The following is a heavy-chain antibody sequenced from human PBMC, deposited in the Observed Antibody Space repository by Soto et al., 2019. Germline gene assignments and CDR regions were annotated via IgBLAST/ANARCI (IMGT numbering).Heavy chain of an antibody. CDR1: GYTFTGYY. CDR2: INPNSGGT. Sequence: ASVKVSCKASGYTFTGYYMHWVRQAPGQGLEWMGWINPNSGGTNYAQKFQGRVTMTRDTSISTAYMELSRLRYEDTAVYYCARRKERSGPNYFDVWGQGTLVTVSS. D-gene: IGHD6-25*01. J-gene: IGHJ4*02. V-gene: IGHV1-2*02. CDR3: ARRKERSGPNYFDV.